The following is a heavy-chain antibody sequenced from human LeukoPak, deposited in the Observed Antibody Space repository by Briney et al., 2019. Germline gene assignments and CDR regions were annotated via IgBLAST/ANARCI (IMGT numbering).Heavy chain of an antibody. Sequence: ASVKVSCKVSGYTLTELSIHWVRQAPGKGLGWMGGFDPEDGETIYAQKFQGRVTMTEDTSTDTAYMELSSLRSEDTAVYYCATDHRWELRYFDYWGQGTLVTVSS. J-gene: IGHJ4*02. D-gene: IGHD1-26*01. CDR3: ATDHRWELRYFDY. CDR1: GYTLTELS. V-gene: IGHV1-24*01. CDR2: FDPEDGET.